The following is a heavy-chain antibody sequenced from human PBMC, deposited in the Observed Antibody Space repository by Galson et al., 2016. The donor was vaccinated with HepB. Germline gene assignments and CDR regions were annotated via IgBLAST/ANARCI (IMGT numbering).Heavy chain of an antibody. J-gene: IGHJ6*02. D-gene: IGHD2-2*01. CDR3: ARDRRFSTRGSYYFYDGMDV. CDR1: GYIFTSYG. V-gene: IGHV1-18*01. Sequence: SVKVSCKASGYIFTSYGVNWVRQAPGQGLEWMGWIHGNKGNTKYAQKFQGRVTMTTDTSTRTAYMELRNLRSDDTAVYYCARDRRFSTRGSYYFYDGMDVWGQGTTVTVSS. CDR2: IHGNKGNT.